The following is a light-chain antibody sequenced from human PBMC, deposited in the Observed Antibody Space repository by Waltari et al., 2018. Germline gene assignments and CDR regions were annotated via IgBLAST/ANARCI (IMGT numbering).Light chain of an antibody. CDR1: QSISNW. Sequence: DIQLTQSPSTLSASVGDRVTITCRASQSISNWLSWYQQKPGKAPKLLIYKASGLESGVPSRFSGSGSGTEFTLTISGLQLDDFATYFCQQYDNLPPLTFGGGTKVEIK. J-gene: IGKJ4*01. CDR3: QQYDNLPPLT. CDR2: KAS. V-gene: IGKV1-5*03.